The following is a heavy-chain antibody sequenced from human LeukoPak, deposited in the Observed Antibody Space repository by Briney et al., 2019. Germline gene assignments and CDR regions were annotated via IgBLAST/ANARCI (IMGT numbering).Heavy chain of an antibody. D-gene: IGHD4-11*01. CDR3: AKTPYSNYGGYFDY. CDR1: GFTFNNCG. Sequence: PGGSLRLSCAASGFTFNNCGMHWVRQAPGKGLEWVAVISYDGSKKYHADSVKGRFTISRDNSKDTLYLQMNSLRAEDTAVYYCAKTPYSNYGGYFDYWGQGTLVTVSS. CDR2: ISYDGSKK. J-gene: IGHJ4*02. V-gene: IGHV3-30*18.